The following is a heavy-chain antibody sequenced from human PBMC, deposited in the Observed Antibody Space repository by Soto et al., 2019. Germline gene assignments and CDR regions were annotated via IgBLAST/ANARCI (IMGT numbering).Heavy chain of an antibody. Sequence: QVQLQQWGAGLLKPSETLSLTCDVYGGSFSGYYWTWIRQPPGKGLEWIGEINHSGSTLYNPSLKSRVTISVDTSNNHFSLRLTSVTAADTSVYYCARVKAAGWFDPWGQGTLVTVSS. CDR1: GGSFSGYY. CDR3: ARVKAAGWFDP. J-gene: IGHJ5*02. CDR2: INHSGST. D-gene: IGHD6-13*01. V-gene: IGHV4-34*01.